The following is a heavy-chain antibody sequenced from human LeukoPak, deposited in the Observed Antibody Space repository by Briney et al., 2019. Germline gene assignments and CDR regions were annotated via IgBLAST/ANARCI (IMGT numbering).Heavy chain of an antibody. Sequence: GGSLRLSCATPGFTFSRHWMSWVRQAPGKGPEWVANIKQDGSERYCVHSVKGRFTISRDNAKNSLYLQMNSLRAEDTAVYYCARDGGHSTDLDYWGQGILVTVSS. D-gene: IGHD2-8*02. CDR3: ARDGGHSTDLDY. V-gene: IGHV3-7*01. CDR1: GFTFSRHW. J-gene: IGHJ4*02. CDR2: IKQDGSER.